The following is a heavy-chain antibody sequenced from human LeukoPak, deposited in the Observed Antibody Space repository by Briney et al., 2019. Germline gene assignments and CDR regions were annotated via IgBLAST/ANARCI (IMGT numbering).Heavy chain of an antibody. CDR2: INPSGGST. V-gene: IGHV1-46*01. D-gene: IGHD3-3*01. CDR3: AREEYYDFWSGPAPKYNDY. J-gene: IGHJ4*02. Sequence: RASVKVSCKASGYTFTGYYMHWVRQAPGQGLEWMGIINPSGGSTSYAQKFQGRVTMTRDMSTSTVYMELSSLRSEDTAVYYCAREEYYDFWSGPAPKYNDYWGQGTLVTVSS. CDR1: GYTFTGYY.